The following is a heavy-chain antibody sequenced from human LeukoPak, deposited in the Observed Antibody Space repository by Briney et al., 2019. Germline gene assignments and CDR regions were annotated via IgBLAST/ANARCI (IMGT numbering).Heavy chain of an antibody. CDR2: IYTGGST. CDR3: ARGGGKDAFDI. D-gene: IGHD3-16*01. Sequence: PGGSLRLSCAASGFTVSSNYMSWVRQAPGKGLEWVSVIYTGGSTHCAAAVKGRFTLSRDNSKNTLYLQMNSLRAEDTAVYHCARGGGKDAFDIWGQGTMVTVSS. J-gene: IGHJ3*02. CDR1: GFTVSSNY. V-gene: IGHV3-66*01.